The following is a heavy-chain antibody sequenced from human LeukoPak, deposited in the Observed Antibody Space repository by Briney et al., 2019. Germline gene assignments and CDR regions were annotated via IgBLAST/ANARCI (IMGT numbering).Heavy chain of an antibody. CDR2: INPNSGGT. D-gene: IGHD3-10*01. V-gene: IGHV1-2*02. CDR1: GYTFTSYD. CDR3: AREEDAVGEGTFDY. Sequence: GASVKVSCKASGYTFTSYDINWVRQATGQGLEWMGWINPNSGGTHYAQKFQGGVTMTRDTSISTSYMELSNLRPDDTAVYYCAREEDAVGEGTFDYWGQGTLVTVSS. J-gene: IGHJ4*02.